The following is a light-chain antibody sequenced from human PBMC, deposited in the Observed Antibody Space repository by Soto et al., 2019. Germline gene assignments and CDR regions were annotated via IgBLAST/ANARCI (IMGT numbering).Light chain of an antibody. J-gene: IGLJ1*01. Sequence: QPVLTQSPSASASLGASVKLTCTLSSGHSNYAIAWHQQQAEKGPRYLMKLNSDGSHSKGDGVPDRFSGSSSGAERYLTISPLQSEDEADYYCQTWGTGIRVFGTGTKVTVL. CDR1: SGHSNYA. CDR3: QTWGTGIRV. V-gene: IGLV4-69*01. CDR2: LNSDGSH.